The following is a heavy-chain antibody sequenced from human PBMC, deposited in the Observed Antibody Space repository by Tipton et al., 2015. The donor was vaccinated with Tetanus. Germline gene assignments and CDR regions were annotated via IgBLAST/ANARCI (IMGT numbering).Heavy chain of an antibody. CDR2: ISAYNGNT. J-gene: IGHJ4*02. Sequence: QSGPEVKKPGASVKVSCKASGYTFTSYGISWVRQAPGQGLEWMGWISAYNGNTNHAQKLQGRVTMTTDTSTSTAYMELRSLRSDDTAVYYCAREPPPIYSGSYGGEYWGQGTLVTVSS. CDR1: GYTFTSYG. CDR3: AREPPPIYSGSYGGEY. V-gene: IGHV1-18*01. D-gene: IGHD1-26*01.